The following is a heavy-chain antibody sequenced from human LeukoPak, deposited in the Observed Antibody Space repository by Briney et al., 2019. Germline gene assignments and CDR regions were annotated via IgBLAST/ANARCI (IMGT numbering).Heavy chain of an antibody. CDR1: GFTFSGAW. D-gene: IGHD7-27*01. Sequence: GGSLRLSCTASGFTFSGAWMTWVRQAPGKGLEWVANIRVDGTEKNYVDSVKGRFTISRDNAKNSLFLQMSNLRDDDTAIYYCARHVGISFWGQGTLVTVSS. CDR3: ARHVGISF. V-gene: IGHV3-7*01. J-gene: IGHJ4*02. CDR2: IRVDGTEK.